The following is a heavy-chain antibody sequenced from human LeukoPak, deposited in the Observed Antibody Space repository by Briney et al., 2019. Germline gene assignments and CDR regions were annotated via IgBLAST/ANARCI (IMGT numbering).Heavy chain of an antibody. CDR1: GYTVTSYV. Sequence: ALVKPSCTAAGYTVTSYVINWGRQATGHRRECMGWMNPNSGNRSYAQKSQGRVTMTRNTSISTAYMEQSSLRSEDTAAYYCGIEVTFGRRGYWGQGNRVTVSS. J-gene: IGHJ4*02. D-gene: IGHD3-16*01. CDR2: MNPNSGNR. V-gene: IGHV1-8*01. CDR3: GIEVTFGRRGY.